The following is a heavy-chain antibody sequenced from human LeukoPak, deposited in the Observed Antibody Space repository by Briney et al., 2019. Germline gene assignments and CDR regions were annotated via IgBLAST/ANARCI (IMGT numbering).Heavy chain of an antibody. CDR3: ARDHRPEIQYYYMDV. CDR2: LFYDGNTK. D-gene: IGHD1-14*01. Sequence: GGSLRLSCAASGFSLSNYGMHWVRQAPGKGLEWVAALFYDGNTKHYADSVKGRFTISRDISKNTFYLQMNSLTAEDTAVYYCARDHRPEIQYYYMDVWGKGTTVAVSS. J-gene: IGHJ6*03. CDR1: GFSLSNYG. V-gene: IGHV3-33*01.